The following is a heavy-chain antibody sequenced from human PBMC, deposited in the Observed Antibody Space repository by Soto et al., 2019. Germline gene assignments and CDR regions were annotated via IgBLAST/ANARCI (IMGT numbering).Heavy chain of an antibody. J-gene: IGHJ4*02. D-gene: IGHD6-6*01. Sequence: SETLSLTCTVSGGSISSGGYYWRWIRQHPGKGLEWIGYIYYSGSTYYNPSLKSRVTISVDTSKNQFSLKLSSVTAADTAVYYCARGSYSSSSEYFDYWGQGTLVTVSS. CDR2: IYYSGST. CDR1: GGSISSGGYY. V-gene: IGHV4-31*03. CDR3: ARGSYSSSSEYFDY.